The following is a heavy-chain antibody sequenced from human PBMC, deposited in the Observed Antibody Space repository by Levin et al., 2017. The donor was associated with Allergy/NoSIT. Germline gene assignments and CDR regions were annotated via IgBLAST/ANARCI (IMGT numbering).Heavy chain of an antibody. D-gene: IGHD6-13*01. V-gene: IGHV3-33*01. J-gene: IGHJ5*02. CDR2: IWYDGSNK. CDR3: ARDKGGIAAAGTVGWCDP. CDR1: GFTFSSYG. Sequence: GESLKISCAASGFTFSSYGMHWVRQAPGKGLEWVAVIWYDGSNKYYADSVKGRFTISRDNSRNTLYLQMNSLRAEDTAVYYCARDKGGIAAAGTVGWCDPWGEGTLVTVSA.